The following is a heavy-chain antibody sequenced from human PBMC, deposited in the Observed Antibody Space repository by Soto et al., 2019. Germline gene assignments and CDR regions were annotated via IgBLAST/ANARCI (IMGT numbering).Heavy chain of an antibody. D-gene: IGHD3-22*01. J-gene: IGHJ3*02. CDR2: ISYDGSNK. V-gene: IGHV3-30-3*01. CDR1: GFTFSSYA. CDR3: AREVYYDSSGVPDVFDI. Sequence: HPGGSLRLSCAASGFTFSSYAMHWVRQAPGKGLEWVAVISYDGSNKYYADSVKGRFTISRDNSKNTLYLQMNSLRAEDTAVYYCAREVYYDSSGVPDVFDIWGQGTMVTVSS.